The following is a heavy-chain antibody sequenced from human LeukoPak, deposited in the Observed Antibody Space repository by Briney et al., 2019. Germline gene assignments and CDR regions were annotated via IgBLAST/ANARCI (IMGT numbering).Heavy chain of an antibody. Sequence: GGSLRLSCAVSGFTFSDHYMDWVRQAPGKGLEWVGRTRNKANSYTTEYAASVKGRFTISRDDSKNSLYLQMNSLKTEDTAVYYCARASSKFGPFDIWGQGTMVTVSS. J-gene: IGHJ3*02. CDR3: ARASSKFGPFDI. CDR2: TRNKANSYTT. CDR1: GFTFSDHY. D-gene: IGHD4-11*01. V-gene: IGHV3-72*01.